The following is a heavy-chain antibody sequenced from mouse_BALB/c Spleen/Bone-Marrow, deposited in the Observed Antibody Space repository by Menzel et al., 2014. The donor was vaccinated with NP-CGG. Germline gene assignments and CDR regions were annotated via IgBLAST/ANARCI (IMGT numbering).Heavy chain of an antibody. CDR2: INPGSGGT. CDR3: SRQTASYFDY. V-gene: IGHV1-54*03. D-gene: IGHD1-2*01. Sequence: VQLQQSGAELVRPGTSVKVSCKASGYAFTNYLIEWVKQRPGQGLEWIGVINPGSGGTNYNEKFKDKATLTADQSSSTAFMQLSSLTSDHSAIYFCSRQTASYFDYWGQGTTLTVSS. J-gene: IGHJ2*01. CDR1: GYAFTNYL.